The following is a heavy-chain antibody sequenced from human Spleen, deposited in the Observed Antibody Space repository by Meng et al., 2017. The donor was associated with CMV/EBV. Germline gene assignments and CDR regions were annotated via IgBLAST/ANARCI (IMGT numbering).Heavy chain of an antibody. Sequence: GSLRLSCTVSGGSISSYYWSWIRQPPGKGLEWIGYIYYSGSTNYNPSLKSRVTISVDTSKNQFSLKLSSVTAADTAVYYCAREGTNYYYGMDVWGQGTTVTVSS. CDR1: GGSISSYY. J-gene: IGHJ6*02. CDR2: IYYSGST. CDR3: AREGTNYYYGMDV. D-gene: IGHD2-2*01. V-gene: IGHV4-59*01.